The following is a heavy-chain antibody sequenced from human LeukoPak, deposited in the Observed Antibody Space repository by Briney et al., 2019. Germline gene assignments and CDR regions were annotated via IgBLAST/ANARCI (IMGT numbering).Heavy chain of an antibody. D-gene: IGHD3-10*01. CDR2: INPSGGST. Sequence: ASVKVSCKASGYTFTSYYMHWVRQAPGQGLEWMGIINPSGGSTSYAQKFQGRVTMTRDMSTSTVYMELSSLRSEDTAVYYCARDLGFGELLGQPFDYWGQGTLVTVSS. CDR3: ARDLGFGELLGQPFDY. J-gene: IGHJ4*02. CDR1: GYTFTSYY. V-gene: IGHV1-46*01.